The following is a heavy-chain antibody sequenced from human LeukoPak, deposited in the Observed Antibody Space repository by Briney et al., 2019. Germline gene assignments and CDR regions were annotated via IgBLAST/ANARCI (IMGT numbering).Heavy chain of an antibody. D-gene: IGHD5-12*01. CDR3: AKARDYYYYYMDV. CDR2: ITGTGGST. CDR1: GFTFNSYA. Sequence: GGSLRLSCAASGFTFNSYAMSWVRQAPGKGLEWVSAITGTGGSTYYADSVKDRFTISRDNSKNTLYLQMNSLRAEDTAVYYCAKARDYYYYYMDVWGKGTTVTVSS. V-gene: IGHV3-23*01. J-gene: IGHJ6*03.